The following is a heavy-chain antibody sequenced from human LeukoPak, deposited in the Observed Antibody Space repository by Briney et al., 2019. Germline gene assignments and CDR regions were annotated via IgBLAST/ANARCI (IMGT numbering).Heavy chain of an antibody. CDR2: MNPNSGNT. CDR1: GYTFTGYY. V-gene: IGHV1-8*02. CDR3: ARGPTSSGLDY. D-gene: IGHD6-19*01. Sequence: ASVKVSCKASGYTFTGYYMHWVRQATGQGLEWMGWMNPNSGNTGYAQKFQGRVTMTRNTSISKAYMELSSLRSEDTAVYYCARGPTSSGLDYWGQGTLVTVSS. J-gene: IGHJ4*02.